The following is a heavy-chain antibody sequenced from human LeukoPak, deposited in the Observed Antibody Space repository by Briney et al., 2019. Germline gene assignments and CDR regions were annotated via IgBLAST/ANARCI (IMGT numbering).Heavy chain of an antibody. Sequence: PQTLSLTCTVSGGSISSADYYWSWIRQHPGKGLEWIGYIYYSGSTYYNPSLKSRVTISVDTSKNQFSLKLSSVTAADTAVYYCARVLRSSGSPDYWGQGTLVTVSS. CDR3: ARVLRSSGSPDY. CDR2: IYYSGST. V-gene: IGHV4-31*03. J-gene: IGHJ4*02. D-gene: IGHD3-22*01. CDR1: GGSISSADYY.